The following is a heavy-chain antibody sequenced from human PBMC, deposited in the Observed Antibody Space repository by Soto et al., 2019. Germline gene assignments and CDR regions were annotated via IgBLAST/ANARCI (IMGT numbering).Heavy chain of an antibody. CDR3: SKERLRRGIDY. V-gene: IGHV3-23*01. D-gene: IGHD3-16*01. J-gene: IGHJ4*02. CDR1: GFTFTNDA. CDR2: ISANGGST. Sequence: EVPLFESGGGLGQPGGSLRLSCAASGFTFTNDAMTWVRQAPGEGLAWVSTISANGGSTYYADSVKGRFTISRDNAKDGLYLKVNSLRAEGRAMYYCSKERLRRGIDYCCQGALISGST.